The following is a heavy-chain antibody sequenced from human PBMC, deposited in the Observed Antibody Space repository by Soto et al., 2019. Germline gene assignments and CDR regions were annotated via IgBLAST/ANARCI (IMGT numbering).Heavy chain of an antibody. Sequence: GGSLRLSCVGSGFTFGNYWMSWVRQAPGKGLEWVANIRHDGREGQFVDSLKGRFTISRDNAKNSLYLQMSSLRVEDTALYYCARDVGAVPATDLGQGVLVTVSS. V-gene: IGHV3-7*01. CDR2: IRHDGREG. CDR3: ARDVGAVPATD. D-gene: IGHD6-19*01. CDR1: GFTFGNYW. J-gene: IGHJ4*02.